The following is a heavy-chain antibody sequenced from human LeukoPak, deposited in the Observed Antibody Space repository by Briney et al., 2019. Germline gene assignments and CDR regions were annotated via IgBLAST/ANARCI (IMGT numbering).Heavy chain of an antibody. CDR3: AKGTTFGGVIVANYFDY. Sequence: GGSLRLSSAASGFTLSSYAMSWVRQAPGKGLEWVSAISGSGGTTYYADSVKGRFTISRDNSKNTLYLQMNSLRAEDTAVYYCAKGTTFGGVIVANYFDYWGQGTLVTVSS. CDR1: GFTLSSYA. V-gene: IGHV3-23*01. J-gene: IGHJ4*02. CDR2: ISGSGGTT. D-gene: IGHD3-16*02.